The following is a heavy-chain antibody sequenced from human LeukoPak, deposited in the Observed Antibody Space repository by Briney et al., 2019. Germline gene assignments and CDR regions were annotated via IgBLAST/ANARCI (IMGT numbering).Heavy chain of an antibody. Sequence: SETLSLTCTVSGGSISSYYWSWIRQPPGKGLEWIGYIYYSGSTNYNPSLKSRVTISVDTSKNQFSLKLSSVTAADTAVYYCARDRTTHYDFWSGHPFDIWGQGTMVTVS. D-gene: IGHD3-3*01. CDR3: ARDRTTHYDFWSGHPFDI. CDR1: GGSISSYY. J-gene: IGHJ3*02. CDR2: IYYSGST. V-gene: IGHV4-59*01.